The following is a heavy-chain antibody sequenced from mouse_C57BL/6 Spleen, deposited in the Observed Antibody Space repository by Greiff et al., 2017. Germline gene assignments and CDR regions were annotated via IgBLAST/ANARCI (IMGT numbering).Heavy chain of an antibody. CDR2: ISSGSSTI. V-gene: IGHV5-17*01. CDR1: GFTFSDYG. CDR3: ARGYYGDFDY. Sequence: EVMLVESGGGLVKPGGSLKLSCAASGFTFSDYGMHWVRQAPEKGLEWVAYISSGSSTIYYADTVKGRFTISRDNAKNTLFLQMTSLRSEDTAMYHCARGYYGDFDYWGQGTTLTVSS. D-gene: IGHD1-1*01. J-gene: IGHJ2*01.